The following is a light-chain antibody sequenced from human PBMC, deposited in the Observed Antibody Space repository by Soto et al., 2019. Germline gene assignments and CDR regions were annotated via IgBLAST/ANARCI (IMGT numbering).Light chain of an antibody. CDR1: QSISAW. CDR3: QQYGSSFRT. J-gene: IGKJ1*01. CDR2: QAS. V-gene: IGKV1-5*03. Sequence: DIQMTQAHSILSASVGDRVAITCRASQSISAWVAWYQQKPGKAPKLLIYQASLLESGVPSRFSGSGSGTDFTLTISRLEPEDFAVYYCQQYGSSFRTFGQGTKVDI.